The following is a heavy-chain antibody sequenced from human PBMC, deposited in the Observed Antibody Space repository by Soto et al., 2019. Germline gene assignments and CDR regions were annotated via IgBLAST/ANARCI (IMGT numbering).Heavy chain of an antibody. Sequence: QLQLQESGPGLVKPSETLSLTCTVSGGSSSSSSYYWGWIRQPPGKGLEWIGSIYYSGSTYYNPSLKSRVNISVDTSKSQFSLKLSSVTAADTAVYYCARPGNYGSGSYLYYLDYWGQGTLVTVSS. CDR1: GGSSSSSSYY. CDR2: IYYSGST. J-gene: IGHJ4*02. V-gene: IGHV4-39*01. D-gene: IGHD3-10*01. CDR3: ARPGNYGSGSYLYYLDY.